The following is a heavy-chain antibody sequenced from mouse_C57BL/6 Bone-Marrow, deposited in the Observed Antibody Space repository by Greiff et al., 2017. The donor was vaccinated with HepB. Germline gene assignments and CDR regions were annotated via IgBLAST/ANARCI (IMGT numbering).Heavy chain of an antibody. CDR2: ISSDSTTV. CDR3: ARLGVSSYCDY. J-gene: IGHJ2*01. CDR1: GFTFSSFG. V-gene: IGHV5-17*02. Sequence: EVHLVESGGGLVQPGGSRKLSCSPSGFTFSSFGMHWVRQVQEKGLEWVAYISSDSTTVYYAVTVKGRFIISRDNPKNTLFLQMTSLRSEDSAMYYCARLGVSSYCDYWGQGTTLTVSS.